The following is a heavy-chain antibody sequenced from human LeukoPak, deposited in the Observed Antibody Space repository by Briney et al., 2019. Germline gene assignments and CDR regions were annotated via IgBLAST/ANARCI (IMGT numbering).Heavy chain of an antibody. V-gene: IGHV1-69*05. J-gene: IGHJ4*02. Sequence: ASVKVSCKASGGTFSSYAISWVRQAPGQGLEWMGGIIPIFGTANYAQKFQGRVTITTDESTSTAYMELSSLRSEDTAVYYCARVMITFGGMPLLDYWGQGTLVTVSS. D-gene: IGHD3-16*01. CDR1: GGTFSSYA. CDR2: IIPIFGTA. CDR3: ARVMITFGGMPLLDY.